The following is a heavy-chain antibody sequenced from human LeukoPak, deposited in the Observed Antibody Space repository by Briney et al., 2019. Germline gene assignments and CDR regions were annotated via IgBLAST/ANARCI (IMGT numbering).Heavy chain of an antibody. CDR2: IYYSGST. D-gene: IGHD4-23*01. Sequence: SETLPLTCTVSGGSISSYYWSWIRQPPGKGLEWIGYIYYSGSTNYNPSLKSRVTISVDTSKNQFSLKLSSVTAADTAVYYCARAPHGGNSRGFDYWGQGTLVTVSS. CDR3: ARAPHGGNSRGFDY. V-gene: IGHV4-59*01. J-gene: IGHJ4*02. CDR1: GGSISSYY.